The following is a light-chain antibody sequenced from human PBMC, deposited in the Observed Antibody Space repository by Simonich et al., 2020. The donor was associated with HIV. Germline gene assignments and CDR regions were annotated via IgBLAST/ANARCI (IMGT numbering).Light chain of an antibody. J-gene: IGKJ3*01. Sequence: DIQMTQSPSSLSASVGDRVTITCRASQSISSYLNWYQQKPGKAPKLLIYAASSLQSGVPSRCSGSGSGTDFTLTISSLQPEDFVTYYCQQSYSTPLFTFGPGTKVDIK. CDR1: QSISSY. CDR2: AAS. V-gene: IGKV1-39*01. CDR3: QQSYSTPLFT.